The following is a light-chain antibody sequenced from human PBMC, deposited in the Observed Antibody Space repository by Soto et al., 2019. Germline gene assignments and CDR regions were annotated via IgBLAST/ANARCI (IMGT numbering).Light chain of an antibody. CDR1: QTFISSF. CDR2: GAS. J-gene: IGKJ1*01. Sequence: EMVLTQSPDTLSLSPGERATLSCRASQTFISSFLAWYQQKPGQAPRLLIYGASSRATGIPDRFSGSGSGTDFTLTISRLEPEDFAVYYCQQYGSSPPTFGQGTKVDIK. V-gene: IGKV3-20*01. CDR3: QQYGSSPPT.